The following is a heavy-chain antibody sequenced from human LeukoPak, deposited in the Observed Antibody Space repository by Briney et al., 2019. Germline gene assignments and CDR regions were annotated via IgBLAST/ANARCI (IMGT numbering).Heavy chain of an antibody. CDR1: SGSISSYY. CDR2: IYYIGST. J-gene: IGHJ4*02. D-gene: IGHD1-26*01. CDR3: ARYMGPYYFDY. V-gene: IGHV4-59*01. Sequence: SETPSLTCTVSSGSISSYYWSWIRQPPGKGLEWIGYIYYIGSTNYNPSLKSRVTISVDTSKNQFSLKLSSVTAADTAVYYCARYMGPYYFDYWGQGTLVTVSS.